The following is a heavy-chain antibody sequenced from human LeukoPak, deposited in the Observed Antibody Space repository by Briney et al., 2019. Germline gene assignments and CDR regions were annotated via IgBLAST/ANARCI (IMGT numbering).Heavy chain of an antibody. V-gene: IGHV4-39*07. CDR2: INHSGST. D-gene: IGHD2-15*01. CDR1: GGSISSSSYY. CDR3: ARVPPWGCSGGSCYSGALDY. Sequence: SETLSLTCTVSGGSISSSSYYWGWIRQPPGKGLEWIGEINHSGSTNYNPSLKSRVTISVDTSKNQFSLKLSSVTAADTAVYYCARVPPWGCSGGSCYSGALDYWGQGTLVTVSS. J-gene: IGHJ4*02.